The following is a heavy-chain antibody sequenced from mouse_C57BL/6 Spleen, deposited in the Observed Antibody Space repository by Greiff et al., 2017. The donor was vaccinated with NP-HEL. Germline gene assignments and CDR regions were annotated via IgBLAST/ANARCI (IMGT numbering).Heavy chain of an antibody. J-gene: IGHJ4*01. CDR2: IHPNSGST. V-gene: IGHV1-64*01. Sequence: VQLQQPGAELVKPGASVKLSCKASGYTFTSYWMHWVKQRPGQGLEWIGMIHPNSGSTNYNEKFKSKATLTVDKSSSTAYMQLSSLTSEDSAVYYCAREVVTNYYAMDYWGQGTSVTVSS. CDR1: GYTFTSYW. D-gene: IGHD2-3*01. CDR3: AREVVTNYYAMDY.